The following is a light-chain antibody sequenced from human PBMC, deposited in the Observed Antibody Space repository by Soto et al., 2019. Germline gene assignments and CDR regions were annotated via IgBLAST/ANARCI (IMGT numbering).Light chain of an antibody. CDR1: RSDIGDYNS. J-gene: IGLJ2*01. Sequence: QSALTQPPSASGSPGQSVTISCTGTRSDIGDYNSVSWYQHHPHKAPKLIISEVSNRPSGVPDRFSGSKSGNTASLTVSGLQAEDEADYYCASRAGSDDRHVVFGGGTKLTVL. CDR3: ASRAGSDDRHVV. CDR2: EVS. V-gene: IGLV2-8*01.